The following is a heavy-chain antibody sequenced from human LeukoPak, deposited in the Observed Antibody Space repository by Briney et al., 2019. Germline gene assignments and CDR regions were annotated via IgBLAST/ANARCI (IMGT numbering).Heavy chain of an antibody. V-gene: IGHV5-51*01. CDR1: GYRFTNYW. Sequence: GESLKISCKGSGYRFTNYWIGWVRQLPGKGLEYMGIIFPDDSDTRYSPSFQGQVTISADKSINTAYLQWSSLKASDTAMYYCARKVRPRPFDIWGQGTMVTASS. CDR3: ARKVRPRPFDI. J-gene: IGHJ3*02. CDR2: IFPDDSDT.